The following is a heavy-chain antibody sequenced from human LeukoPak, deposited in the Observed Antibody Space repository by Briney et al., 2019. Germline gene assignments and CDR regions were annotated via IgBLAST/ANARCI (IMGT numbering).Heavy chain of an antibody. J-gene: IGHJ4*02. CDR2: INHSGST. CDR3: ARGVLLWFGESPYFDY. V-gene: IGHV4-34*01. Sequence: SETLSLTCAVYGGSFSGYYWSRIRQPPGKGLEWIGEINHSGSTNYNPSLKSRVTISVDTSKNQFSLKLSSVTAADTAVYYCARGVLLWFGESPYFDYWGQGTLVTVSS. CDR1: GGSFSGYY. D-gene: IGHD3-10*01.